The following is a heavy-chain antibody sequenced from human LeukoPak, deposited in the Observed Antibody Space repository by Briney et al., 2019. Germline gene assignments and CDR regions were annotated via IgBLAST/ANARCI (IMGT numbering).Heavy chain of an antibody. CDR3: ARNRVDYYDSSGYYGGFDY. D-gene: IGHD3-22*01. Sequence: ASVKDSCKASGYTFTSYDINWVRQATGQGLDWMGWMNPNSGNTDYAQKFQGRVTITRNTSISTAYMELSSLRSEDTAVYYCARNRVDYYDSSGYYGGFDYWGQGTLVTVSS. V-gene: IGHV1-8*03. J-gene: IGHJ4*02. CDR1: GYTFTSYD. CDR2: MNPNSGNT.